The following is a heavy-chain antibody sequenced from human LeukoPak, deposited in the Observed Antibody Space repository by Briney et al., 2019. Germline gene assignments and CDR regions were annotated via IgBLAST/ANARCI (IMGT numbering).Heavy chain of an antibody. D-gene: IGHD5-24*01. CDR2: IKQDGSEK. Sequence: GGSLRLSCAASGFTFSNYWMIWVRQAPEEGLEWVGNIKQDGSEKRYADSVRGRFSISRGNAQTSLYLQMNSLRAEDTAVYYCARASDPWLQLTWGQGTLVTVSS. CDR1: GFTFSNYW. CDR3: ARASDPWLQLT. J-gene: IGHJ5*02. V-gene: IGHV3-7*05.